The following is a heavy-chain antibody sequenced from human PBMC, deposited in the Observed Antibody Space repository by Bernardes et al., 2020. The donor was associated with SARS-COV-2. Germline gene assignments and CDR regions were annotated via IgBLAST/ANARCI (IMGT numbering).Heavy chain of an antibody. CDR2: MNPNSGNT. Sequence: ASVKVSCKASGYTFTSYDINWVRQATGQGLEWMGWMNPNSGNTGYAQKFQGRVTMTRNTSISTAYMELSSLRSEDTAVYYCARVLGIPWYYDILTGYCWRSKGLRCGYYYGMDVWGQGTTVTVSS. CDR1: GYTFTSYD. D-gene: IGHD3-9*01. CDR3: ARVLGIPWYYDILTGYCWRSKGLRCGYYYGMDV. V-gene: IGHV1-8*01. J-gene: IGHJ6*02.